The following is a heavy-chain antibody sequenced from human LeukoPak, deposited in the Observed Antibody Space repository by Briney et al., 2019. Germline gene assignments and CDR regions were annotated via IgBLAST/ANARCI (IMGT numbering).Heavy chain of an antibody. CDR1: GFTFSSYS. J-gene: IGHJ4*02. V-gene: IGHV3-21*04. CDR3: AKDADIVVVTAIPHSAHFDY. Sequence: GGSLRLSCAASGFTFSSYSMNWVRQAPGKGLEWVSSISSSSSYIYYADSVKGRFTISRDNSKNTLYLQMNSLRAEDTAVYYCAKDADIVVVTAIPHSAHFDYWGQGTLVTVSS. CDR2: ISSSSSYI. D-gene: IGHD2-21*02.